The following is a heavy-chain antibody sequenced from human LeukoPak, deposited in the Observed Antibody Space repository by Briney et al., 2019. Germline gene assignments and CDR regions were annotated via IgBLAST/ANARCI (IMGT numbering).Heavy chain of an antibody. CDR1: GGSISSSSYY. D-gene: IGHD6-13*01. CDR3: ARRVFKDAFDI. CDR2: IYYSGST. V-gene: IGHV4-39*01. J-gene: IGHJ3*02. Sequence: PSETLSLTCTVSGGSISSSSYYWGWIRQPPGKGLEWIGSIYYSGSTYYNPSLKSRVTISVDTSKNQFSLKLSSVTAADTAVYYCARRVFKDAFDIWGQGTVVTVPS.